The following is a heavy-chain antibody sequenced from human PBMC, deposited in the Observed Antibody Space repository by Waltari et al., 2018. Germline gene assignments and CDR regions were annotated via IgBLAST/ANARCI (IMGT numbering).Heavy chain of an antibody. CDR1: GCTFSSYA. CDR3: AKDSYDSSGYYYGWYFDL. Sequence: EVQLLESGGGLVQPGGSLRLYCAASGCTFSSYAMSWVRQAPGTGLEWVSAISGSGGSTYYADSVKGRFTISRDNSKNTLYLQMNSLRAEDTAVYYCAKDSYDSSGYYYGWYFDLWGRGTLVTVSS. CDR2: ISGSGGST. J-gene: IGHJ2*01. V-gene: IGHV3-23*01. D-gene: IGHD3-22*01.